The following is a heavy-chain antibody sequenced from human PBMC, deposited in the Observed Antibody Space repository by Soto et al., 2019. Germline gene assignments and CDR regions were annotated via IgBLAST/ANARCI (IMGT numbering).Heavy chain of an antibody. V-gene: IGHV1-18*01. CDR2: ISTYSGDT. Sequence: ASVKVSCKASGYTFFTYDISWVREAPGQGLEWMGWISTYSGDTKYAQKFQGRVTMTTDTSTTTAYLELRSLRSDDTAVYYCARHHGPTTSENWFDPWGQGTLVTVSS. CDR1: GYTFFTYD. J-gene: IGHJ5*02. CDR3: ARHHGPTTSENWFDP. D-gene: IGHD5-12*01.